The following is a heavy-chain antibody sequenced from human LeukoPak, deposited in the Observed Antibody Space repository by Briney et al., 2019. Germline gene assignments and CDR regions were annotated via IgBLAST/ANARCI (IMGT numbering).Heavy chain of an antibody. CDR1: GFTFSSYW. Sequence: GGSLRLSCAASGFTFSSYWMSWVRQAPGKGLEWVANIKQDGSEKYYVDSVKGRFTISRDNSKNTLYLQMNSLRAEDTAVYYCAKDRYGAAAGKGRCFDYWGQGTLVTVSS. CDR2: IKQDGSEK. CDR3: AKDRYGAAAGKGRCFDY. V-gene: IGHV3-7*01. D-gene: IGHD6-13*01. J-gene: IGHJ4*02.